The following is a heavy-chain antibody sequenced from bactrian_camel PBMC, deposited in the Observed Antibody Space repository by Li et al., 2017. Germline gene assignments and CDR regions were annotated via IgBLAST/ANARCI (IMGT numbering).Heavy chain of an antibody. CDR3: AAGRGIVDAGLAAAGW. CDR2: IDSGDST. D-gene: IGHD2*01. J-gene: IGHJ4*01. Sequence: VESGGGLVQPGRSLRLSCTASGLTFVDYTMGWFRQAPGSEREAVAGIDSGDSTNYADSVKGRFTISRDNAKNTLYLQMNSLKVEDTAMYYCAAGRGIVDAGLAAAGWWGQGTQVTVS. V-gene: IGHV3S61*01. CDR1: GLTFVDYT.